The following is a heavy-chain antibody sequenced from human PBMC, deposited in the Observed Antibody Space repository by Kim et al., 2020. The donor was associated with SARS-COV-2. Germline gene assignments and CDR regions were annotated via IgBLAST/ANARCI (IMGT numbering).Heavy chain of an antibody. CDR2: ITCDGGFY. V-gene: IGHV3-43*01. D-gene: IGHD3-16*01. J-gene: IGHJ6*02. CDR1: GFAFDEYT. Sequence: GGSLRLSCVASGFAFDEYTMYWVRQTPGQGLEWVSIITCDGGFYSYADSMKGRFTISRDNSMNSLFLQMRSLRPGDAGIYYCARAGASRRDGEVYHQYGKDVWGQGTTVTVSS. CDR3: ARAGASRRDGEVYHQYGKDV.